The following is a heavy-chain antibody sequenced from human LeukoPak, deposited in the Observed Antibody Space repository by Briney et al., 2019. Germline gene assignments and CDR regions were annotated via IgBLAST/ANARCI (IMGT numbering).Heavy chain of an antibody. CDR3: ARDGIVGAMRYYFDY. D-gene: IGHD1-26*01. J-gene: IGHJ4*02. Sequence: GGSLRLSCAASGLTFSSYSMNWVRQAPGKGLEWVSSISSSSSYIYYADSVKGRFTISRDNAKNSLYLQMNSLRAEDTAVYYCARDGIVGAMRYYFDYWGQGTLVTVSS. CDR2: ISSSSSYI. CDR1: GLTFSSYS. V-gene: IGHV3-21*01.